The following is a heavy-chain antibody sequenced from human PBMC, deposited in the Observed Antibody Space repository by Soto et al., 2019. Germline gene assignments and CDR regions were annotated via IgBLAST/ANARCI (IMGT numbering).Heavy chain of an antibody. D-gene: IGHD5-12*01. V-gene: IGHV1-69*01. J-gene: IGHJ2*01. CDR1: GGTFSSYA. Sequence: QVQLVQSGAEVKKPGSSVKVSCKASGGTFSSYAISWVRQAPGQGLEWMGGIIPIFGTANYAQKFQGRVTITADESTSTAYMELSSLRSEDTAVYYCARRPRDGYPEGNWYFDLWGPGTLVTVSS. CDR3: ARRPRDGYPEGNWYFDL. CDR2: IIPIFGTA.